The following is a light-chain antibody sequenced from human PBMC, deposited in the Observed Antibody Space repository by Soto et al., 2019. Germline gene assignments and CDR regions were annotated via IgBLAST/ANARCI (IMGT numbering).Light chain of an antibody. CDR2: EVS. V-gene: IGLV2-14*01. CDR1: SSDIGSYNY. CDR3: SSHTTYSTRI. Sequence: QSVLTQPASVSGSPGQSIAISCTGTSSDIGSYNYVSWYQQHPGKAPKLTIHEVSNRPSGISDHFSGSKSGNTASLTISGLQADDEADYYCSSHTTYSTRIFGTGTKLTVL. J-gene: IGLJ1*01.